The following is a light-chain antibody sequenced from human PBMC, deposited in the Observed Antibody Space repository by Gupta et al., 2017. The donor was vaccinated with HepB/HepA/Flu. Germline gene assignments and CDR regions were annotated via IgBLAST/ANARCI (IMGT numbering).Light chain of an antibody. V-gene: IGKV3-20*01. CDR3: QQYDSSTWT. Sequence: EIVLTQSPGTLSLSPGERATLSCRTSQSVSDSQLAWYQQKPGQAPRLLIYAVSIRATGIPDRVSGSGSGTDFTLTICRLEPEDFAVYYCQQYDSSTWTFGPGTKVEIK. CDR1: QSVSDSQ. J-gene: IGKJ1*01. CDR2: AVS.